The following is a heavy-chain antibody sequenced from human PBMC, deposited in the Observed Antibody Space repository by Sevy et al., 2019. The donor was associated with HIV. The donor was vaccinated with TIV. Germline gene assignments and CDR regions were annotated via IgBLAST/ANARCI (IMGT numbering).Heavy chain of an antibody. Sequence: SETLSITCAVYGGSFSGYYWSWIRQPPGKGLEWIGEINHSGSTNYNPSLKSRVTISVDTSKNQFSLKLSSVTAADTAVYYCARVSNYYYYGIDVWGQGTTVTVSS. CDR3: ARVSNYYYYGIDV. CDR1: GGSFSGYY. V-gene: IGHV4-34*01. J-gene: IGHJ6*02. D-gene: IGHD4-4*01. CDR2: INHSGST.